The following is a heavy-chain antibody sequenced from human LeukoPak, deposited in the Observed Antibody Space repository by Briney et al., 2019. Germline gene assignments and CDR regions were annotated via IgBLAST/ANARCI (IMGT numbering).Heavy chain of an antibody. V-gene: IGHV1-8*01. Sequence: ASVKVSCKASGYTFTSYDINWVRQATGQGLEWMGWMNPNSGNTGYAQKFQGRVTMTRDTSISTAYMELSRLRSDDTAVYYCAREKSDWGAFDIWGQGTMVTVSS. CDR3: AREKSDWGAFDI. D-gene: IGHD3/OR15-3a*01. CDR2: MNPNSGNT. CDR1: GYTFTSYD. J-gene: IGHJ3*02.